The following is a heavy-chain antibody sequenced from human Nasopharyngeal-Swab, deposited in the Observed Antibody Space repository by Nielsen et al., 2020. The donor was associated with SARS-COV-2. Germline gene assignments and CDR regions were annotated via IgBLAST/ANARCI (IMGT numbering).Heavy chain of an antibody. Sequence: SETLSLTCTVSGDSLNSNYYWGWIRQPPGKGLEWIAIIYYTGGTHFNPSLKTRVTISVDTSNDQFSLKLNSVTAADTAVYYCARPELRSRYFESWGQGTLVTVSS. D-gene: IGHD1-7*01. V-gene: IGHV4-39*01. CDR1: GDSLNSNYY. J-gene: IGHJ4*02. CDR3: ARPELRSRYFES. CDR2: IYYTGGT.